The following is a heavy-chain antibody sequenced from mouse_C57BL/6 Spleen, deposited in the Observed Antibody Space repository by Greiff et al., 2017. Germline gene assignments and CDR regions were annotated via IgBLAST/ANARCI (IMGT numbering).Heavy chain of an antibody. CDR2: IDPSDSYT. J-gene: IGHJ2*01. CDR1: GYTFTSYW. V-gene: IGHV1-69*01. CDR3: ARLTAPYTPGDD. Sequence: QIQLQQPGAELVMPGASVKLSCKASGYTFTSYWMHWVKQRPGQGLEWIGEIDPSDSYTNYNQKFKGKSTLTVDKSCSTAYMQLSSLTSEDSAVYYCARLTAPYTPGDDGGQGTTLTVSS. D-gene: IGHD2-10*01.